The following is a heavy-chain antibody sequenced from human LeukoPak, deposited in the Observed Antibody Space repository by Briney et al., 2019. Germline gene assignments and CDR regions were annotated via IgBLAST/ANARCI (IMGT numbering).Heavy chain of an antibody. CDR2: IYHSGSA. V-gene: IGHV4-4*02. D-gene: IGHD1-26*01. Sequence: PSETLSLTCAVSGGSISSSNWWSWVRQPPGKGLEWIGEIYHSGSANYNPSLKSRVTISVDKSKNQFSLKLSSVTAADTAVYYCARQTSGRRYFDYWGQGTLVTVSS. J-gene: IGHJ4*02. CDR1: GGSISSSNW. CDR3: ARQTSGRRYFDY.